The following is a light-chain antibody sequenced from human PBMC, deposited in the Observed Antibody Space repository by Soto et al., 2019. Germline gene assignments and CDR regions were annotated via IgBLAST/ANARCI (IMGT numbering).Light chain of an antibody. J-gene: IGLJ3*02. V-gene: IGLV1-44*01. CDR2: SNN. CDR3: RAWDDTLNGWV. CDR1: NSNIGRNN. Sequence: QSVLTQPPSASGTPGQRVTISCAGGNSNIGRNNVYWYQQLPGTAPKLLIYSNNQRPSGVPDRFSGSKSGTSASLAISRLQSEDEADFYCRAWDDTLNGWVFGGGTKLTVL.